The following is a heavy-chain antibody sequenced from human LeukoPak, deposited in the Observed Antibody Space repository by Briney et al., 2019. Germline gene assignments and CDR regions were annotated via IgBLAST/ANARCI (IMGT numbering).Heavy chain of an antibody. CDR3: AKALSSSYYDSGGSYSAFDI. CDR1: AFTFDDYA. V-gene: IGHV3-9*03. Sequence: PGRSLRLSCAASAFTFDDYAMHWVRQAPGKGLEWVSGISWDSGSIAYADSVKGRFTISRDNAKNSLYLQMSSLRPEDMALYYCAKALSSSYYDSGGSYSAFDIWGQGTMVTVSS. CDR2: ISWDSGSI. D-gene: IGHD3-22*01. J-gene: IGHJ3*02.